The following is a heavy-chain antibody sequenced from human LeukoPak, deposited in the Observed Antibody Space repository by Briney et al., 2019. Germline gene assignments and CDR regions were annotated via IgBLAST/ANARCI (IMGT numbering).Heavy chain of an antibody. CDR1: GGSISSGGYY. D-gene: IGHD6-13*01. Sequence: KPSQTLSLTCTVSGGSISSGGYYWSWIRQHPGKGLEWIGYIYYSGSTNYNPSLKSRVTISVDTSKNQFSLKLSSVTAADTAVYYCARGYSSSWYGRVRGYFDYWGQGTLVTVSS. V-gene: IGHV4-31*03. CDR2: IYYSGST. CDR3: ARGYSSSWYGRVRGYFDY. J-gene: IGHJ4*02.